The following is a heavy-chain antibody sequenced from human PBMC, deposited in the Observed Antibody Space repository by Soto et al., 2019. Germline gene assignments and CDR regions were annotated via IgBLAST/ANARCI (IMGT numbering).Heavy chain of an antibody. CDR2: LSAYNGDT. Sequence: QVQLVQSGAEVKKPGASVRVSCKTSGYTFINYGITWVRQAPGQGLEWMGWLSAYNGDTSSSEKLQDRFTMTTDTSTNPVYMDLRSLTSADTAVYYCARWSAIVGGAEALDVWGQGTMVIVSS. CDR1: GYTFINYG. CDR3: ARWSAIVGGAEALDV. D-gene: IGHD1-26*01. J-gene: IGHJ3*01. V-gene: IGHV1-18*01.